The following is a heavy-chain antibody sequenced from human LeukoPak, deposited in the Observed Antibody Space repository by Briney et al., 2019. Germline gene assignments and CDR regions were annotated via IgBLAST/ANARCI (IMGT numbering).Heavy chain of an antibody. Sequence: SETLSLTCAVSGGSFSGYYWSWIRQPPGKGLEWIGEINHSGSTNYNPSLKSRVTISVDTSKNQFSLKLSSVTAADTAVYYCASLGYCSGTSCRNNWFDPWGQGTLVTVSS. CDR2: INHSGST. CDR1: GGSFSGYY. D-gene: IGHD2-2*01. J-gene: IGHJ5*02. CDR3: ASLGYCSGTSCRNNWFDP. V-gene: IGHV4-34*01.